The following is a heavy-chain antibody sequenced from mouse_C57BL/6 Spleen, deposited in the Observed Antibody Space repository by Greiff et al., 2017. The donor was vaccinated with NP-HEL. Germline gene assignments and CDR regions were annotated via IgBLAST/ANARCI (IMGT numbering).Heavy chain of an antibody. CDR2: ISNLAYSI. D-gene: IGHD4-1*01. CDR1: GFTFSDYG. V-gene: IGHV5-15*01. Sequence: EVQGVESGGGLVQPGGSLKLSCAASGFTFSDYGMAWVRQAPRKGPEWVAFISNLAYSIYYADTVTGRFTISRENAKNTLYLEMSSLRSEDTAMYYCARHRNWDGGRYFDVWGTGTTVTVSS. CDR3: ARHRNWDGGRYFDV. J-gene: IGHJ1*03.